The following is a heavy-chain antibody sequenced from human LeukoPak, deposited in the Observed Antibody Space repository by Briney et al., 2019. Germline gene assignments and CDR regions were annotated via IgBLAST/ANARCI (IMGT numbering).Heavy chain of an antibody. CDR3: ARPDSGSYYGYFDY. Sequence: ASVKVSCTASGYTFTSYGISWVRQAPGQGLEWMGWISAYNGNTNYAQKFQGRVTMTRDTSISTAYMELSRLRSDDTAVYYCARPDSGSYYGYFDYWGQGTLVTVSS. D-gene: IGHD1-26*01. V-gene: IGHV1-18*01. CDR2: ISAYNGNT. CDR1: GYTFTSYG. J-gene: IGHJ4*02.